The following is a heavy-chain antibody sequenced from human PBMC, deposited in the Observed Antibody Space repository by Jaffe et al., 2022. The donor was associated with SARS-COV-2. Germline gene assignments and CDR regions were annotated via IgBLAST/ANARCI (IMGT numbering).Heavy chain of an antibody. V-gene: IGHV1-2*04. Sequence: QVQLVQSGAEVKKPGASVKVSCKASGYTFIGYYIHWVRQAPGQGLEWMGWINPNSGATNYAQRFQVWVTVTRDTSISTAYMELSSLTSDGTAVYFCARGHRDSAVTGHFDYWGQGTLVTVSS. CDR3: ARGHRDSAVTGHFDY. CDR2: INPNSGAT. D-gene: IGHD1-1*01. J-gene: IGHJ4*02. CDR1: GYTFIGYY.